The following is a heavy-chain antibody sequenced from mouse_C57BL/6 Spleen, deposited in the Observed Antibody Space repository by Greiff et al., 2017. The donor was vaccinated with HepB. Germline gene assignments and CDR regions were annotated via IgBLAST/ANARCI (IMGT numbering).Heavy chain of an antibody. D-gene: IGHD2-4*01. J-gene: IGHJ2*01. V-gene: IGHV1-15*01. CDR3: TRGGLRGFDY. CDR1: GYTFTDYE. CDR2: IDPETGGT. Sequence: VQGVESGAELVRPGASVTLSCKASGYTFTDYEMHWVKQTPVHGLEWIGAIDPETGGTAYNQKFKGKAILTADKSSSTAYMELRSLTSEDSAVYYCTRGGLRGFDYWGQGTTLTVSS.